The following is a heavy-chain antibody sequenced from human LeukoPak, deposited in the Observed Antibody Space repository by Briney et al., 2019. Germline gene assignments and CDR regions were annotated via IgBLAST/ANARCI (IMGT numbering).Heavy chain of an antibody. V-gene: IGHV3-23*01. Sequence: GGSLRLSYAASGFTFSNYAMSWVRQAPGKGLEWVSAISPSADSTSYADSVKGRFAISRDNSKNTLYLQMDSLRAEDTAVYYCAKRESSSSWYNYFDYWGQGTLVTVSS. CDR3: AKRESSSSWYNYFDY. CDR1: GFTFSNYA. CDR2: ISPSADST. J-gene: IGHJ4*02. D-gene: IGHD6-13*01.